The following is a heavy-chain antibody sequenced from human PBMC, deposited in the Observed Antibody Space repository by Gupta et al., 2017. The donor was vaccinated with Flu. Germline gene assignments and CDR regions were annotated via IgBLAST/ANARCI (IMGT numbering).Heavy chain of an antibody. D-gene: IGHD3-22*01. V-gene: IGHV4-34*01. Sequence: QVQLQPWGAGLLKPSETLSLTCAVYGGSFSGYYWSWLRQPPGKGLEWIGEINHSGSTNYNPSLKSRVTISVDTSKNQFSLKLSSVTAADTAVYYCARGSMAVITTHCAFDIWGQGTMVTGSS. J-gene: IGHJ3*02. CDR2: INHSGST. CDR1: GGSFSGYY. CDR3: ARGSMAVITTHCAFDI.